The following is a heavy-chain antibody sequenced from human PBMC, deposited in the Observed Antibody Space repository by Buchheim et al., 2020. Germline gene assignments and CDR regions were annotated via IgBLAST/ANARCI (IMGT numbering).Heavy chain of an antibody. CDR2: IYPSGTT. CDR1: GDSISSIYW. CDR3: ATRGEDDIP. V-gene: IGHV4-4*02. Sequence: QVRLQESGPGLVKPSGTLSLTCFVSGDSISSIYWWTWVRQAPGKGLERIGEIYPSGTTNYNPSLKGRVTISMDQANNRFSLNLKSMTAADTAVYYCATRGEDDIPWGRG. J-gene: IGHJ2*01. D-gene: IGHD2-15*01.